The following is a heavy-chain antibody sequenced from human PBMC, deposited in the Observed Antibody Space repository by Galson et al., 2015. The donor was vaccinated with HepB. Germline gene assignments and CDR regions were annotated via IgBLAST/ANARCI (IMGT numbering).Heavy chain of an antibody. J-gene: IGHJ4*02. V-gene: IGHV2-70*11. CDR1: GFSLSAPGMC. CDR2: TDWDDDK. CDR3: ARIDTSAHYYFDY. Sequence: PALVKPTQPLTLTCTFSGFSLSAPGMCVSWIRQPPGKALEWLARTDWDDDKYYYTSLKTRLTISKDTSKNQVVLTMTNMDPVDTAMYYCARIDTSAHYYFDYWGQGALVTVSS.